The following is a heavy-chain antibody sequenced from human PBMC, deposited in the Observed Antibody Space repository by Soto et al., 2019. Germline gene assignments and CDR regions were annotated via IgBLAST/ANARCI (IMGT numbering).Heavy chain of an antibody. CDR2: IYLNDDK. CDR3: AHRGYGDYPRDNWFDP. J-gene: IGHJ5*02. D-gene: IGHD4-17*01. CDR1: GFSLTTPGAG. Sequence: QITLKESGPTLVKPTQPLTLTCTFPGFSLTTPGAGVGWIRQPPGKALEWLALIYLNDDKRYSPSLKSRLTITKDTSKNQVVLIMTNMDPVDTATYYCAHRGYGDYPRDNWFDPWGQGVPVIVSS. V-gene: IGHV2-5*01.